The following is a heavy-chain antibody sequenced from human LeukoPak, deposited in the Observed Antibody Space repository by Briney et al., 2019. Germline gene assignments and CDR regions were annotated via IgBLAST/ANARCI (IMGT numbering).Heavy chain of an antibody. Sequence: GGSLRLSCAASGFTFSTYSMNWVRQAPGKGLEWVSSISSSSSYIYYADSVKGRFTISRDNSKNTLYLQMNSLRAEDTAVYYCARSPGEDTAMVPFDYWGQGTLVTVSS. CDR1: GFTFSTYS. V-gene: IGHV3-21*01. CDR3: ARSPGEDTAMVPFDY. CDR2: ISSSSSYI. J-gene: IGHJ4*02. D-gene: IGHD5-18*01.